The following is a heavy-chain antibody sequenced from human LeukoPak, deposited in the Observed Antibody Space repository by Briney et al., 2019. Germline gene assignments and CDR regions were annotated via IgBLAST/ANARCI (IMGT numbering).Heavy chain of an antibody. J-gene: IGHJ4*02. D-gene: IGHD6-6*01. Sequence: ASVKVSCKASGYTFTGYHMHWVRQAPGQGLEWMGWINPNSGGTNYAQKFQGRVTMTRDTSISTAYMELSRLRSDDTAVYYCARDLSRIAARPSLGYWGQGTLVTVSS. CDR1: GYTFTGYH. CDR2: INPNSGGT. CDR3: ARDLSRIAARPSLGY. V-gene: IGHV1-2*02.